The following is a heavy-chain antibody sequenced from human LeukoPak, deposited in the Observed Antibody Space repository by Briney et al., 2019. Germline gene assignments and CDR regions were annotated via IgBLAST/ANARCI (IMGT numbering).Heavy chain of an antibody. Sequence: SETLSLTRTVSGGSISSYYWSWIRQPPGKGLEWIGYIYYSGSTNYNPSLKSRVTISVDTSKNQFSLKLSSVTAADTAVYYCARNTYYYYGMDVWGQGTTVTVSS. J-gene: IGHJ6*02. V-gene: IGHV4-59*08. D-gene: IGHD2/OR15-2a*01. CDR2: IYYSGST. CDR1: GGSISSYY. CDR3: ARNTYYYYGMDV.